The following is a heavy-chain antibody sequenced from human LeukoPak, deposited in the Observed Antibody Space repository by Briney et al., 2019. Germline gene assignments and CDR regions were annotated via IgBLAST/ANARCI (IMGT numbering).Heavy chain of an antibody. V-gene: IGHV1-2*02. CDR2: INPNSGGT. CDR1: GYTFTGYY. CDR3: ARVGGFGEDYYYGMGV. Sequence: ASVKVSCKASGYTFTGYYMHWVRQAPGQGLEWMGWINPNSGGTNYVQKFQGRVTMTRDTSISTAYMELSRLRSDDTAVYYCARVGGFGEDYYYGMGVWGQGTTVTVSS. D-gene: IGHD3-10*01. J-gene: IGHJ6*02.